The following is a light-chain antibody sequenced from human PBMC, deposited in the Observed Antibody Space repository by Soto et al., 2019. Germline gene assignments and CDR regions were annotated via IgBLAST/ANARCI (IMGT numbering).Light chain of an antibody. CDR1: SANIGNNF. CDR3: VSWDESLSGLV. J-gene: IGLJ1*01. Sequence: QSVLTQPPSASGTPGQRVTISCSGRSANIGNNFVCWYQQLPGTAAKLLIYSNNQRPSGVPDRFSGSKSGTSASLAISGLRSEDEGDYYCVSWDESLSGLVLGTGTKVTVL. CDR2: SNN. V-gene: IGLV1-47*02.